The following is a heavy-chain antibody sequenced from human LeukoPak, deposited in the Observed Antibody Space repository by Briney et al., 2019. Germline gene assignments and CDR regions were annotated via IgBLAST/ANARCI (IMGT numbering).Heavy chain of an antibody. CDR1: GGSFSGYY. CDR3: ARAPLTEGWFDP. J-gene: IGHJ5*02. Sequence: SETLSLTCAVYGGSFSGYYWSWIRQPPGKGLEWIGEINHSGSTNYNPSLKSRVTISVDTSKNQFSLKLSSVTAADTAVYYCARAPLTEGWFDPWGQGTLVTVSS. V-gene: IGHV4-34*01. D-gene: IGHD1-14*01. CDR2: INHSGST.